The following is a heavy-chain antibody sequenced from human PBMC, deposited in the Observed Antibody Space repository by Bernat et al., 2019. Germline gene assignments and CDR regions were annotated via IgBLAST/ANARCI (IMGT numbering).Heavy chain of an antibody. Sequence: QVQLQESGPGLVKPSGTLSLTCAVSGGSISSSNWWSWVRQPPGKGLEWIGEIYHSGSTNYNPSLQSPVTISVDKSKNQFSLKLSSVTAADKAVYCCARGGGGDKVVVPSSMDVWGQGTTVTVSS. J-gene: IGHJ6*02. V-gene: IGHV4-4*01. D-gene: IGHD2-15*01. CDR3: ARGGGGDKVVVPSSMDV. CDR1: GGSISSSNW. CDR2: IYHSGST.